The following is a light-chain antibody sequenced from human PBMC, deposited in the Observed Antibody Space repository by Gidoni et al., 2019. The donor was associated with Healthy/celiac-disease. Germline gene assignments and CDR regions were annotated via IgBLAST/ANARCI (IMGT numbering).Light chain of an antibody. CDR2: GAS. CDR3: QQYGSSPST. CDR1: QSVSSSY. Sequence: EIVLTQSPGTLSLSPGERATLSCSASQSVSSSYLAWYQQKPGQAPRLLIYGASSRATGIPDRFSGSGSGTDFTLTISRLEPEDFAVYYCQQYGSSPSTFXQXTRLXIK. J-gene: IGKJ5*01. V-gene: IGKV3-20*01.